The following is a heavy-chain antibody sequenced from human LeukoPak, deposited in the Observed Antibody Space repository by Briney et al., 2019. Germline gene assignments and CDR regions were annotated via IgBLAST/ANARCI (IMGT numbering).Heavy chain of an antibody. CDR2: IFHSGDT. Sequence: TSETLSLTCSVSGDSVNNYYWSWIRQPPGKGLEWIAYIFHSGDTNYNPSLKSRVTISVDTSKNQFSLKLSSVTAADTAVYYCARRVFWSGCYYFDYWGQGTLVTVSS. CDR1: GDSVNNYY. CDR3: ARRVFWSGCYYFDY. D-gene: IGHD3-3*01. J-gene: IGHJ4*02. V-gene: IGHV4-59*08.